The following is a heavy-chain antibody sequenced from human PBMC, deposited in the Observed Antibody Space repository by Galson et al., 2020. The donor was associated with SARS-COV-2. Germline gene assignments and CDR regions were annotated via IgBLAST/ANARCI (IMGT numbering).Heavy chain of an antibody. CDR1: GFTFSDYY. J-gene: IGHJ4*02. Sequence: GGSLRLSCAASGFTFSDYYMSWIRQAPGKGLEWVSYISSSSSYTNYADSVKGRFTISRDNAKNSLYLQMNSLRAADTAVYYCARAPGYGGNSGPSYWGQGTLVTVSS. D-gene: IGHD4-17*01. CDR2: ISSSSSYT. V-gene: IGHV3-11*06. CDR3: ARAPGYGGNSGPSY.